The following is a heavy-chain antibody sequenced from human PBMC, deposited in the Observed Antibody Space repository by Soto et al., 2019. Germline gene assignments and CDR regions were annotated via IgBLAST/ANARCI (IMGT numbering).Heavy chain of an antibody. CDR1: GGTFSSYA. J-gene: IGHJ4*02. CDR2: IIPIFGTA. V-gene: IGHV1-69*12. Sequence: QVQLVQSGAEVKKPGSSVKVSCKASGGTFSSYAISWVRQAPGQGLEWMGGIIPIFGTANYAQKFQGRVTITADESTSTAYMELSSLRSEDTAVYYCARDHRYCTSGVCYQYCFDYWGQGTLVTVSS. D-gene: IGHD2-8*01. CDR3: ARDHRYCTSGVCYQYCFDY.